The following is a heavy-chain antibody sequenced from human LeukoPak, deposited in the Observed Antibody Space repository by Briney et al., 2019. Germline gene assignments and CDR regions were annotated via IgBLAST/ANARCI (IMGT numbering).Heavy chain of an antibody. CDR2: ISAYNGNT. D-gene: IGHD3-22*01. Sequence: GASVKVSCTASGYTFTSYGISWVRQAPGQGLEWMGWISAYNGNTNYAQKLQGRVTMTTDTSTSTAYMELRSLRSDDTAMYYCARDPSNSSGYHAHFDSWGQGTLITVSS. CDR1: GYTFTSYG. J-gene: IGHJ4*02. CDR3: ARDPSNSSGYHAHFDS. V-gene: IGHV1-18*01.